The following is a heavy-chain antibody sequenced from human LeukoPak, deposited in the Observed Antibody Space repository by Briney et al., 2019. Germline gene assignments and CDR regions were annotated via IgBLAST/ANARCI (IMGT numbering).Heavy chain of an antibody. J-gene: IGHJ4*02. CDR2: ISWDGGST. Sequence: PGGSLRLSCAASGFTFDDYAMHWVRQAPGKGLEWVSLISWDGGSTYYADSVKGRFTISRDNSKNTLYLQMNSLRAEDTAVYYCARGVRDYYDSSGYLAHFDYWGQGTLVTVSS. D-gene: IGHD3-22*01. CDR1: GFTFDDYA. CDR3: ARGVRDYYDSSGYLAHFDY. V-gene: IGHV3-43D*03.